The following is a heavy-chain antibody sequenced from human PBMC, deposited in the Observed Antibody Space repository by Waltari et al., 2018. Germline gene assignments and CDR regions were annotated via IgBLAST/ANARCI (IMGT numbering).Heavy chain of an antibody. CDR1: GGSISSSSYY. V-gene: IGHV4-39*01. CDR3: GVFGVVTKYFQH. CDR2: IYYSGSP. J-gene: IGHJ1*01. Sequence: QLQLQESGPGLVKPSETLSLTCTVSGGSISSSSYYWGWIRQPPGKGLEWIGSIYYSGSPYYNPSLKSRVTISVDTSKNQFSLKLSSVTAADTAVYYYGVFGVVTKYFQHWGQGTLVTVSS. D-gene: IGHD3-3*01.